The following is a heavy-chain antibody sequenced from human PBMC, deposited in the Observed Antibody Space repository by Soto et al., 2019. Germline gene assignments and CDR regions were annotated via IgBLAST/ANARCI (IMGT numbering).Heavy chain of an antibody. Sequence: QLGGPLRLSCAASGFTFSSYAMSWVRQAPGKGLEWVSAISGSGGSTYYADSVKGRFTISRDNSKNTLYLQMNSLRAEDTAVYYCAKGSGWYNYFDYWGQGTLVTVSS. V-gene: IGHV3-23*01. D-gene: IGHD6-19*01. J-gene: IGHJ4*02. CDR1: GFTFSSYA. CDR2: ISGSGGST. CDR3: AKGSGWYNYFDY.